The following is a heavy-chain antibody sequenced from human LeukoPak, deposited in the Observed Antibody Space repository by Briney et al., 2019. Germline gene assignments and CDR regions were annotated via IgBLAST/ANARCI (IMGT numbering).Heavy chain of an antibody. CDR1: GLTFSSYW. J-gene: IGHJ4*02. V-gene: IGHV3-74*01. CDR3: ISSSPSFDY. Sequence: GGSLRLSCTASGLTFSSYWMHWVRQAPGKGLVWVSRINTDGSSTTYADSVKGRLTISRDDAKSTLYLQMNSLRAEDTSVYYCISSSPSFDYWGQGTLVTVSS. CDR2: INTDGSST.